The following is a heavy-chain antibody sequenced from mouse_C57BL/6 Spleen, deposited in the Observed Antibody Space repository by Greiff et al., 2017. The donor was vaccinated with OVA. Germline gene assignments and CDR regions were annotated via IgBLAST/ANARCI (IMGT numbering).Heavy chain of an antibody. Sequence: VKLVESGAELVKPGASVKISCKASGYAFSSYWMNWVKQRPGKGLEWIGQIYPGDGDTNYNGKFKGKATLTADKSSSTAYMQLSSLTSEDSAVYFCARVDGQGWFAYWGQGTLVTVSA. CDR1: GYAFSSYW. J-gene: IGHJ3*01. V-gene: IGHV1-80*01. CDR2: IYPGDGDT. CDR3: ARVDGQGWFAY. D-gene: IGHD2-3*01.